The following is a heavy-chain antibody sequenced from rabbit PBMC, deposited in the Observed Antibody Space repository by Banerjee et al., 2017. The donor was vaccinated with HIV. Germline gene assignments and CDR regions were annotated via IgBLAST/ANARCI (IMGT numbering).Heavy chain of an antibody. D-gene: IGHD5-1*01. CDR2: IYSTSGTT. CDR1: GFSLNNNYV. V-gene: IGHV1S45*01. Sequence: QEQLEESGGDLVKPEGSLTLTCKASGFSLNNNYVMRWVRQAPGKGLEWIASIYSTSGTTYYATWAKGRFTISKTSSTTVTLKMTSLTAADTATYFCARGGGHSGDGSDLWGQGTLVTVS. CDR3: ARGGGHSGDGSDL. J-gene: IGHJ4*01.